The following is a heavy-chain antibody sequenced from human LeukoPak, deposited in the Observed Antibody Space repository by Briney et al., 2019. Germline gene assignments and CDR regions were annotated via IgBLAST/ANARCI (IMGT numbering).Heavy chain of an antibody. CDR3: ARDGDWNDLGDFDY. Sequence: ASVKVSCKASGYTFTSYGISWVRQAPGQGLEWMGWINAYNGNTNYAQKLQGRVTMTTYTSTSTDYMELRSLRSDDTAVYYCARDGDWNDLGDFDYWGQGTLVTVSS. CDR1: GYTFTSYG. V-gene: IGHV1-18*01. D-gene: IGHD1-1*01. CDR2: INAYNGNT. J-gene: IGHJ4*02.